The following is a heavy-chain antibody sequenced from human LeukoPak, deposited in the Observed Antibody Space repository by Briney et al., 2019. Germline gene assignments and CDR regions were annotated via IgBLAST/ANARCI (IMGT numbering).Heavy chain of an antibody. D-gene: IGHD6-13*01. Sequence: PGGSLRLSCAASGFTFSSYAMSWVRQAPGKGLEWVSYISSSSSTIYYADSVKGRFTISRDNAKNSLYLQMNRLRAEDTAVYYCARDRQQLVLGITDYWGQGTLVTVSS. J-gene: IGHJ4*02. CDR3: ARDRQQLVLGITDY. CDR2: ISSSSSTI. V-gene: IGHV3-48*04. CDR1: GFTFSSYA.